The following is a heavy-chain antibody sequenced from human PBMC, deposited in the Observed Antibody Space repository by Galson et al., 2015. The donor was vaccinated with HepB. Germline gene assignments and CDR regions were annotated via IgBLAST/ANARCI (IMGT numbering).Heavy chain of an antibody. Sequence: QSGAEVKKPGESLRISCKGSGYSFTSYWISWVRQMPGKGLEWMGRIDPSDSYTNYSPSFQGHVTISADKSISTAYPQWSSLKASDTAMYYCARLSGGGEINGDHHPFDYWGQGTLVTVSS. D-gene: IGHD4-17*01. CDR2: IDPSDSYT. CDR3: ARLSGGGEINGDHHPFDY. V-gene: IGHV5-10-1*01. J-gene: IGHJ4*02. CDR1: GYSFTSYW.